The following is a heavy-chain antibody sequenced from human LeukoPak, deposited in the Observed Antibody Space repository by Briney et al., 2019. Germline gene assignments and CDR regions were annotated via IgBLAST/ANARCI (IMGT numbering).Heavy chain of an antibody. D-gene: IGHD2-15*01. CDR1: GYTFTSYG. J-gene: IGHJ6*03. Sequence: ASVKVSCKASGYTFTSYGISWVRQAPGQGLEWMGWISAYNGNTNYAQKLQGRVTMTTDTSTSTAYMELRSLRSDDTAVYYCARYCSGGSCYSAYYMDVWGKGTTVTVSS. CDR3: ARYCSGGSCYSAYYMDV. CDR2: ISAYNGNT. V-gene: IGHV1-18*01.